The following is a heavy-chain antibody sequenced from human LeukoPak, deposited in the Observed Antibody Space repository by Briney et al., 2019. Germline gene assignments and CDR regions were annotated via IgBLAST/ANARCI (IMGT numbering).Heavy chain of an antibody. J-gene: IGHJ4*02. CDR3: ARVVVSSSSDYFDY. CDR1: GFTFSNYA. D-gene: IGHD6-6*01. V-gene: IGHV3-30*04. CDR2: TSYDESNK. Sequence: GGSLRLSCAASGFTFSNYAMHWVRQAPGKGLEWVAVTSYDESNKYFADSAKGRFTISRDNSKKTLYLQMNSLRGEDTAVYYCARVVVSSSSDYFDYWGQGTLVIVSS.